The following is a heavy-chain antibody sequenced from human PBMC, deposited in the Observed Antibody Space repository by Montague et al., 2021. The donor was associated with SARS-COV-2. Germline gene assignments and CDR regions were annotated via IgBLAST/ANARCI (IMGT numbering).Heavy chain of an antibody. CDR2: MYYSGNT. CDR1: ISSSRYY. J-gene: IGHJ6*02. Sequence: SETLSLTCTVSISSSRYYRDWIRQPPGMGLEWIGSMYYSGNTYYNPSLKSRVTISVDTSKNQFSLKLSSVTSADTAVYYCAGGRWERVRGVIDYYYGMDVWGQGTTVTVSS. D-gene: IGHD3-10*01. V-gene: IGHV4-39*07. CDR3: AGGRWERVRGVIDYYYGMDV.